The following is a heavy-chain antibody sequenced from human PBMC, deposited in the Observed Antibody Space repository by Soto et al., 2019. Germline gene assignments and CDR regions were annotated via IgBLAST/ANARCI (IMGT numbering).Heavy chain of an antibody. CDR2: ISGSGGST. D-gene: IGHD1-26*01. J-gene: IGHJ4*02. V-gene: IGHV3-23*01. CDR3: ARRGSGSYYDY. Sequence: EVQLLESVGSLVQPGGSLRLSCAASGFTFSSYAMRWVRQAPVKGLEWVSAISGSGGSTYYADSVKGRFTISRDNSKNTLYLQMNSLRAEDTAVYYCARRGSGSYYDYWGQGTLVTVSS. CDR1: GFTFSSYA.